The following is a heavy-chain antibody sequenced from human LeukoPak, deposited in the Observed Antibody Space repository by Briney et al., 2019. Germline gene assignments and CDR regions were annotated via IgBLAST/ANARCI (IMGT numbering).Heavy chain of an antibody. D-gene: IGHD2-2*01. CDR2: ISWNSGSI. CDR3: AKGYCSSTSCYPFDY. V-gene: IGHV3-9*03. Sequence: GGSLRLSCAASGFTFDDYAMHWVRQAPGKGLEWVSGISWNSGSIGYADSVKGRFIISRDNAKNSLYLQMNSLRAEDMALYYCAKGYCSSTSCYPFDYWGQGTLVTVSS. CDR1: GFTFDDYA. J-gene: IGHJ4*02.